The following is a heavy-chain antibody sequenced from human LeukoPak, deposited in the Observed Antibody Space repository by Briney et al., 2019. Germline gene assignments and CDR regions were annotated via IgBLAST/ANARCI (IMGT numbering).Heavy chain of an antibody. Sequence: ASVKVSCKASGYTFTSYYMHWVRQAPGQGLEWMGIINPSGGSTSYAQKFQGRVTMTRDTSTSTVYMELSSLKSEDTAVYYCARDRDSDSAGYYFDYWGQGTLVTVSS. CDR2: INPSGGST. V-gene: IGHV1-46*01. J-gene: IGHJ4*02. D-gene: IGHD2-15*01. CDR3: ARDRDSDSAGYYFDY. CDR1: GYTFTSYY.